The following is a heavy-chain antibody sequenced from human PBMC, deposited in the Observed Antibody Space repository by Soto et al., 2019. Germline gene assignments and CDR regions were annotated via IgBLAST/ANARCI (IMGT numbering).Heavy chain of an antibody. CDR1: GFTFSNYH. Sequence: LVESGGGVVQPGRSLRLSCAASGFTFSNYHMNWVRQAPGKGLEWVAVISYDGTYTYYADSVKGRFTISRDNSKHTLYLQMNSLRVEDTAVYYCAKRRAVGDYCFDYWGQGTLVTVSS. CDR2: ISYDGTYT. CDR3: AKRRAVGDYCFDY. J-gene: IGHJ4*02. D-gene: IGHD3-10*01. V-gene: IGHV3-30*18.